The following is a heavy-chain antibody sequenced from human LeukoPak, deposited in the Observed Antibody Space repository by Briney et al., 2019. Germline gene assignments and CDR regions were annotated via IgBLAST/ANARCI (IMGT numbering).Heavy chain of an antibody. CDR3: ARGPPYCSTTNCYYMDV. D-gene: IGHD2-2*01. V-gene: IGHV4-4*07. J-gene: IGHJ6*03. Sequence: SETLSLTCTVSGGSISNYYWNWIRQPAGKGLEWIGRIYTSGSTEYDPSLKSRVTMSVDTSENQFSLKLTSVTAADTAVYYCARGPPYCSTTNCYYMDVWGKGTTVTVSS. CDR1: GGSISNYY. CDR2: IYTSGST.